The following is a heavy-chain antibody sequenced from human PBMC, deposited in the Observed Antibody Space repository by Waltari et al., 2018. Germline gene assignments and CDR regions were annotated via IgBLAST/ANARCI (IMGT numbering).Heavy chain of an antibody. CDR2: ISGYSGNT. D-gene: IGHD1-1*01. V-gene: IGHV4-38-2*02. Sequence: QVQLQESGPGLVKSSETLSLTCTVSGYSIGSGYYWGWIRQPPGKGLDYIGYISGYSGNTYNNTSLKSRVTISKDTSTNQFSLKLSSVTAADTAVYYCVRCVRTGTNFDYWGQGVLATVSS. CDR3: VRCVRTGTNFDY. J-gene: IGHJ4*02. CDR1: GYSIGSGYY.